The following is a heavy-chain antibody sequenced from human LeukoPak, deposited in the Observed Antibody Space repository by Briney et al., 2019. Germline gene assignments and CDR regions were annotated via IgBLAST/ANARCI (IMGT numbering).Heavy chain of an antibody. D-gene: IGHD6-13*01. J-gene: IGHJ4*02. CDR3: ARRRSIAAAIDF. CDR1: GFTFSSYS. CDR2: IYYSGST. Sequence: LRLSCAASGFTFSSYSMNWVRQAPGKGLEWIGYIYYSGSTNYNPSLKSRVTISVDTSKNQFSLKLSSVTAADTAVYYCARRRSIAAAIDFWGQGTLVTVSS. V-gene: IGHV4-59*08.